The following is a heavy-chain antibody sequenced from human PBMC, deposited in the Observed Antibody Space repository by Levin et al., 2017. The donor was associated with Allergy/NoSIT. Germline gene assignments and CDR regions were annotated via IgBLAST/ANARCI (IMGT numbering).Heavy chain of an antibody. CDR3: TTQGTVGSWYVAADWYFDR. CDR1: GFTFSNAW. D-gene: IGHD6-13*01. Sequence: GESLKISCAASGFTFSNAWMSWVRQAPGKGLEWVGRIKSKTDGGTTDYAAPVKGRFTISRDDSKNTLYLQMNSLKTEDTAVYYCTTQGTVGSWYVAADWYFDRWGRGTLVTVSS. V-gene: IGHV3-15*01. CDR2: IKSKTDGGTT. J-gene: IGHJ2*01.